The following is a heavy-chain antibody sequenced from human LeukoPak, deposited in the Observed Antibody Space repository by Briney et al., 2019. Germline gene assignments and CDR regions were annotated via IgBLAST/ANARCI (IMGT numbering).Heavy chain of an antibody. D-gene: IGHD3-10*01. CDR3: ARQVSGYGSGSFYFDY. Sequence: PGGSLRLSCAASGFTFSEYSMNWVRQAPGKGLEWVSFISTSSSHIYYGDSVKGRLTISGDNARNSVSPQMNSLRAEDTAVYYCARQVSGYGSGSFYFDYWGQGMLVTVSS. J-gene: IGHJ4*02. V-gene: IGHV3-21*01. CDR2: ISTSSSHI. CDR1: GFTFSEYS.